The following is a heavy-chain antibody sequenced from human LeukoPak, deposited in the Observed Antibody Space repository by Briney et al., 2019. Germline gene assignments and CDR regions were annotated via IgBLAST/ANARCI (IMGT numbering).Heavy chain of an antibody. V-gene: IGHV3-23*01. Sequence: GGSLRLSCAASGFTFSSYAMSWVRQAPGKGLEWVSAISGSGGSTYYADSVKGRFTISRDNSKNTLYLQMNSLRAEDTAVYYCAKVMGSSSSTAYFAFWGQGTLVTVSS. CDR3: AKVMGSSSSTAYFAF. D-gene: IGHD6-6*01. J-gene: IGHJ4*02. CDR2: ISGSGGST. CDR1: GFTFSSYA.